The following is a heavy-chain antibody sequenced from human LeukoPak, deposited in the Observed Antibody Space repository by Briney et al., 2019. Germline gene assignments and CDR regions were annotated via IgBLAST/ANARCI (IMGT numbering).Heavy chain of an antibody. Sequence: SETLSLTCTVSGYSISSGYYWGWIRQPPGKGLEWIGSIYHSGRTFYNPSLKSRVTMSVDTSKNQFSLKLSSVTAADTAVYYCARDLSEYQLPYYYYYYMDVWGKGTTVTISS. CDR2: IYHSGRT. CDR3: ARDLSEYQLPYYYYYYMDV. V-gene: IGHV4-38-2*02. J-gene: IGHJ6*03. CDR1: GYSISSGYY. D-gene: IGHD2-2*01.